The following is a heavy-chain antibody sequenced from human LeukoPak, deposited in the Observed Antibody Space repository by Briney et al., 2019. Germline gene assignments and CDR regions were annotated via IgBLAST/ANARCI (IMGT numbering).Heavy chain of an antibody. CDR1: GFTFSSYE. CDR2: ISSSGSTI. CDR3: ARDLEVDYYYTDV. Sequence: PGGSLRLSCAASGFTFSSYEMNWVRQAPGKGLEGVSYISSSGSTIYYADSVKGRFTISRDNAKNSLYLQMNSLRAEDTAVYYCARDLEVDYYYTDVWGKGTTVTVSS. J-gene: IGHJ6*03. D-gene: IGHD1-1*01. V-gene: IGHV3-48*03.